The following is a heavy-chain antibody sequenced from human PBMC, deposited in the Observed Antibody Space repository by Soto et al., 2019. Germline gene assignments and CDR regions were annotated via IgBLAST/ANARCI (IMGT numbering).Heavy chain of an antibody. Sequence: EVQLVESGGGLVQPGRSLRLSCAASGFIFDDYAMFWIRQAPGKGLEWVSSINWNSVGIAYADSVKGRFTISRDNARNSLYLQMTSLRPEDTAFYYCAKGPYCASAGGWFDPWGQGTLVTVSS. CDR3: AKGPYCASAGGWFDP. V-gene: IGHV3-9*01. CDR1: GFIFDDYA. D-gene: IGHD3-16*01. J-gene: IGHJ5*02. CDR2: INWNSVGI.